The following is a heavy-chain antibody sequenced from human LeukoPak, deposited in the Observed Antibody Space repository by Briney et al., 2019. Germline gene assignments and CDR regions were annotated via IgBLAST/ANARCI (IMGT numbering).Heavy chain of an antibody. CDR2: IYYSGST. J-gene: IGHJ3*02. D-gene: IGHD3-3*01. CDR1: GGSISSYY. Sequence: SETLSLTCTLSGGSISSYYWSWIRQPPGKGLEWIGYIYYSGSTNYNPSLKSRVTISVDTSKNQFSLKLSSVTAADTAVYYCASRIFVGAFDIWGQGTMVTVSS. CDR3: ASRIFVGAFDI. V-gene: IGHV4-59*01.